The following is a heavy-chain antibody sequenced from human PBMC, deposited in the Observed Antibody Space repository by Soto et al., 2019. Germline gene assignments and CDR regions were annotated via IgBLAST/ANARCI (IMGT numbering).Heavy chain of an antibody. Sequence: PGGALRLSCAASGFTFSSYWMHWVRQSPGKGLVWVSRINSDGSSTSYADSVKGRFTISRDNAKNTLYLQMSGLRAEDTAVYYCARDLRMATIFYYGMDVWGQGTTVTVSS. V-gene: IGHV3-74*01. CDR1: GFTFSSYW. CDR2: INSDGSST. CDR3: ARDLRMATIFYYGMDV. D-gene: IGHD5-12*01. J-gene: IGHJ6*02.